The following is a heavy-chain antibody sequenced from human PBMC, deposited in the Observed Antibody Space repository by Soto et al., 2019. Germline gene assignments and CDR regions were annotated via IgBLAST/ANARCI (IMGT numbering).Heavy chain of an antibody. J-gene: IGHJ3*02. CDR3: ARVERGNDSTVVDAFDI. V-gene: IGHV4-34*01. D-gene: IGHD3-16*01. CDR2: MSHSGGT. CDR1: GGSVNSGNYY. Sequence: QVQLQQWGAGRLKPSETLSLTCAVYGGSVNSGNYYWSCIRQPPVKGLEWIGEMSHSGGTNFNPSLKSRVSKSVDTSKIKFSLKMGYVTAAVTALYYCARVERGNDSTVVDAFDIWGPGKLFTVSS.